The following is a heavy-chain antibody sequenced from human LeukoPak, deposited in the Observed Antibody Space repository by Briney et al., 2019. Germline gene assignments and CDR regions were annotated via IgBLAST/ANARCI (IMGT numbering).Heavy chain of an antibody. CDR2: ISSSGSTI. Sequence: GSLRLSCAASGFTFSSYEMNWVRQAPGKGLEWVSYISSSGSTIYYADSVKGRFTISRDNAKNPLYLQMNSLRAEDTAVYYCARFGMYYYDSSGLDYWGQGTLVTVSS. J-gene: IGHJ4*02. CDR3: ARFGMYYYDSSGLDY. V-gene: IGHV3-48*03. CDR1: GFTFSSYE. D-gene: IGHD3-22*01.